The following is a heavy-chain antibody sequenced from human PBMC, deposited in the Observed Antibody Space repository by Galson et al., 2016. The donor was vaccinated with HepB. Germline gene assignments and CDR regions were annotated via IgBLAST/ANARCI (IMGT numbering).Heavy chain of an antibody. CDR3: ARGRGRNFCDY. J-gene: IGHJ4*02. Sequence: SCAASGFTFRNYAMHWVRQAPGKGLEWVTIVSYDGTNKFFADSVKDRFTISRDNSKNTLDLQMSSLKPEDTAVYYCARGRGRNFCDYWGQGTLVTVSS. CDR2: VSYDGTNK. V-gene: IGHV3-30-3*01. D-gene: IGHD3-10*01. CDR1: GFTFRNYA.